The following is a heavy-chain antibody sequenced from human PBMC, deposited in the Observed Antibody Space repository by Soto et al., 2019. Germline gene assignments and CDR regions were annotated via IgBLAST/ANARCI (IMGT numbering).Heavy chain of an antibody. Sequence: ASVKVSCKASGYTFTSYGISWVRKAPGQGLEWMGWISAYNGNTNYAQKLQGRVTMTTDTSTSTAYMELRSLRSDDTAVYYCARDSRVPLTIFGVANVYGMDVWGQGTTVTVSS. D-gene: IGHD3-3*01. CDR3: ARDSRVPLTIFGVANVYGMDV. V-gene: IGHV1-18*01. CDR1: GYTFTSYG. J-gene: IGHJ6*02. CDR2: ISAYNGNT.